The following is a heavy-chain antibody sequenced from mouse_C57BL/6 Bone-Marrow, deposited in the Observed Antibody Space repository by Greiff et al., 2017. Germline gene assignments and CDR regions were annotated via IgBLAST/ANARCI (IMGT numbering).Heavy chain of an antibody. CDR1: GYSFTSYY. Sequence: VQLQQSGPELVKPGASVKISCKASGYSFTSYYIHWVKQRPGQGLEWIGWIYPGSGNTKYNEKFKGKATLTADPSSSTAYMQLSSLTSEDSAVYYCANYGSSLYYAMDYWGQGTSVTVSS. CDR3: ANYGSSLYYAMDY. V-gene: IGHV1-66*01. D-gene: IGHD1-1*01. CDR2: IYPGSGNT. J-gene: IGHJ4*01.